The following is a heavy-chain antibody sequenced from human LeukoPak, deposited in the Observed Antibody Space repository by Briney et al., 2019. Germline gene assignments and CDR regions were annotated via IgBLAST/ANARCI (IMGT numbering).Heavy chain of an antibody. CDR2: IYPGDSDT. Sequence: GESLKISCKGSGYSFTSYWIGWVRQLPGKGLEWMGIIYPGDSDTRYSPSFQGQVTISADKSISTAYLQWSSLKASDTAMYYCARAHLRFLEWFPLDYWGQGTLVTVSS. CDR1: GYSFTSYW. J-gene: IGHJ4*02. CDR3: ARAHLRFLEWFPLDY. V-gene: IGHV5-51*01. D-gene: IGHD3-3*01.